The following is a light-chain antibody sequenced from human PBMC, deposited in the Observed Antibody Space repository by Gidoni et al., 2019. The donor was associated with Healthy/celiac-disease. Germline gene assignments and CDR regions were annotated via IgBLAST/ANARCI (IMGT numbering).Light chain of an antibody. CDR1: QSISSY. V-gene: IGKV1-39*01. J-gene: IGKJ2*01. CDR2: AAS. CDR3: QQSYSTPLYT. Sequence: DIQMTQSPSPLSASVGDRVTITCRASQSISSYLNWYQQKPGKAPKLLIYAASSLQSGVPSRFSGSGSGTDFTLTISSLQPEDFATYSCQQSYSTPLYTFGQGTKLEIK.